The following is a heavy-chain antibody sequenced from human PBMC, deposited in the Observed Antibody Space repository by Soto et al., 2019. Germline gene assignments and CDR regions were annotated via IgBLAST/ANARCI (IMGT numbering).Heavy chain of an antibody. CDR1: GFTFSSYA. J-gene: IGHJ6*02. V-gene: IGHV3-30-3*01. CDR2: ISYDGSNK. Sequence: GGSLRLSCAASGFTFSSYAMHWVRQAPGKGLEWVAVISYDGSNKYYADSVKGRFTITRDNSKNTLYLQMNSLRAEDTAVYYCASTTLGIQLWEGLGALYYYYYGMDVWGQGTTVTVSS. D-gene: IGHD5-18*01. CDR3: ASTTLGIQLWEGLGALYYYYYGMDV.